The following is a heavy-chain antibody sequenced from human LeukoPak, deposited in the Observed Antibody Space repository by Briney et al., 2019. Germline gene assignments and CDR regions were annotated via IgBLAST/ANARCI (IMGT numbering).Heavy chain of an antibody. Sequence: KTSETLSLTCTVFGGSVSSYYWSWIRQPPGKGLEWIGYISYSGSTNYNPSLMSRVTISLATSKNQFSLKLSSVPAADTSVYYCARSAGYFDYWGQGTLVTVSS. CDR2: ISYSGST. V-gene: IGHV4-59*02. CDR3: ARSAGYFDY. J-gene: IGHJ4*02. CDR1: GGSVSSYY.